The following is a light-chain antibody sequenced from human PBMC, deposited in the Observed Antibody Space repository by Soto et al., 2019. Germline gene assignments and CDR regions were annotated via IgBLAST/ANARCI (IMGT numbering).Light chain of an antibody. Sequence: QSVLTQPASVSASPGQSITISCTGTSSDVGGYDYVSWYQQHPGKAPKLIIYQVTNRPSGVSNRFSGSKSGNTASLTISGLQPEDEAHYYCSSYTSTEIGVFGGGTKLTFL. CDR1: SSDVGGYDY. CDR2: QVT. CDR3: SSYTSTEIGV. J-gene: IGLJ3*02. V-gene: IGLV2-14*01.